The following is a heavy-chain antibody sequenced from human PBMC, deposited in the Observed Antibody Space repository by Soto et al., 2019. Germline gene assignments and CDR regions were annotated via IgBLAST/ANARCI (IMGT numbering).Heavy chain of an antibody. Sequence: PSETLSLTCTVSGGSISSGGYYWSWIRQHPGKGLEWIGYNYYSGSTYYNPSLKSRVTISVDTSKNQFSLKLSSVTAADTAVYYCARVIHGYYSRFFDSWGQRTLVIVSS. J-gene: IGHJ4*02. D-gene: IGHD3-22*01. CDR2: NYYSGST. V-gene: IGHV4-31*03. CDR1: GGSISSGGYY. CDR3: ARVIHGYYSRFFDS.